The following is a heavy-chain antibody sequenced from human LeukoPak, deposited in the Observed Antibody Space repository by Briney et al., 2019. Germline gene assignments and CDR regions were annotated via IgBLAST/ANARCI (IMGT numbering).Heavy chain of an antibody. CDR1: GGSFSGYY. CDR3: ARLESPGWFDP. J-gene: IGHJ5*02. D-gene: IGHD3-3*01. CDR2: IYYNGNT. Sequence: SETLSLTCAVYGGSFSGYYWAWIRQPPGKGLEWIATIYYNGNTYYNSSLKTRVTISVDTSKNQFSLMLTSVTAADTAVYYCARLESPGWFDPWGQGTLVTVSS. V-gene: IGHV4-34*01.